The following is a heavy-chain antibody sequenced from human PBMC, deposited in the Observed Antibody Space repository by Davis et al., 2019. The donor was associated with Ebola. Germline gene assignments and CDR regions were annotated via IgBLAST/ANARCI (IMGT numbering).Heavy chain of an antibody. D-gene: IGHD6-25*01. Sequence: SETLSLTCAVYGGSFSGYYWSWIRQPPGKGLEWIGEINHSGSTNYYPSLKSRVTISVDTSKNQFSLKLSSVTAADTAVYYCARVSGYGLIGYWGQGTLVTVSS. V-gene: IGHV4-34*01. CDR2: INHSGST. CDR1: GGSFSGYY. CDR3: ARVSGYGLIGY. J-gene: IGHJ4*02.